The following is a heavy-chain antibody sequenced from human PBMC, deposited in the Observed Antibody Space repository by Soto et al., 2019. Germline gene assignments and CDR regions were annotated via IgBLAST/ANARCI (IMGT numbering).Heavy chain of an antibody. J-gene: IGHJ4*02. Sequence: QVQLVQSGAEVKKPGSSVKVSCKASGDTFSSYAINWVRQAPGQGLEWMGGIIPMFGTANYAQKFKGRVTITAGESTSTVYMELSSLRSEDTAVYYCARVGPAHYYDSSGYYSPLDNWGQGTLVTVSS. V-gene: IGHV1-69*01. CDR2: IIPMFGTA. CDR3: ARVGPAHYYDSSGYYSPLDN. D-gene: IGHD3-22*01. CDR1: GDTFSSYA.